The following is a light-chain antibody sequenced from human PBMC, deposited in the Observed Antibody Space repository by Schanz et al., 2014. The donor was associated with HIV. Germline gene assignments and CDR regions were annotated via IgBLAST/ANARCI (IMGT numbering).Light chain of an antibody. CDR2: AAS. CDR1: EDIRSY. CDR3: QQYYTYPRT. J-gene: IGKJ1*01. V-gene: IGKV1-8*01. Sequence: IRMTQSPSSLSASIGDRVNLTCRASEDIRSYLAWYQQKPGRAPKVLIYAASTLQTGVPSRFSGSGSGTDFTLIISCLQSEDFATYYCQQYYTYPRTFGQGTKVEI.